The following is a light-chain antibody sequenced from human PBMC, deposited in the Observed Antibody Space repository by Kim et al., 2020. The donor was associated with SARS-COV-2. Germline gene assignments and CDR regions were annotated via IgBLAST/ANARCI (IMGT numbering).Light chain of an antibody. Sequence: SPGERATRSCRASHFISSSLAWYQQLPGQTPRLLIYSASNRATGIPARFSGRGSGTDFSLTISSLEPEDFAVYYCQQRYNRISFGQGTRLEIK. V-gene: IGKV3-11*01. CDR1: HFISSS. CDR3: QQRYNRIS. J-gene: IGKJ5*01. CDR2: SAS.